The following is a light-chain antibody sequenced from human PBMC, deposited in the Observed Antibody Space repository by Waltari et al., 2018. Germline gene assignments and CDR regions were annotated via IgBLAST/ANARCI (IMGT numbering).Light chain of an antibody. V-gene: IGLV6-57*02. CDR3: QSYDTRDHGV. CDR2: DSD. J-gene: IGLJ3*02. Sequence: NFLLTQPHSVSESPGKTVTIPCTGSGGSIASNYVQWFQQRPGSAPTTVIYDSDLRPSGVPDRFSASIDRSSNSASLTISGLRTEDEADYYCQSYDTRDHGVFGGGTKLTVL. CDR1: GGSIASNY.